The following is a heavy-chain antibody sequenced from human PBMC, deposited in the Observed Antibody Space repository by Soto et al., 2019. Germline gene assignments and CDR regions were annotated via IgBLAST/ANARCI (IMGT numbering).Heavy chain of an antibody. CDR1: GFTLSTSGVG. CDR3: AHRHCSGGSCYPVDY. Sequence: QITLKESGPTLVKPTQTLTLTCTFSGFTLSTSGVGVGWIRQPPGKALEWLALIYWDDDKRYSPSLKSRLTITKDTSKNQVVLTMTNMDPVDTATYYCAHRHCSGGSCYPVDYWGQGTLVTVSS. J-gene: IGHJ4*02. CDR2: IYWDDDK. D-gene: IGHD2-15*01. V-gene: IGHV2-5*02.